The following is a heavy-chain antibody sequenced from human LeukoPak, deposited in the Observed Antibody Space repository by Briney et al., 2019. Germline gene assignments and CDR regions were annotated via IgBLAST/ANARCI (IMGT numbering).Heavy chain of an antibody. V-gene: IGHV1-2*02. CDR3: ARTREGVWGSYSP. J-gene: IGHJ4*02. CDR2: INPKSGGT. D-gene: IGHD3-16*01. CDR1: GGTFSSYA. Sequence: ASVKVSCKASGGTFSSYAISWVRLAPGQGLEWMGWINPKSGGTHYAQKFQGRVSMTRDTSINTVHLELSSLKTNDTAVYYCARTREGVWGSYSPWGQGTLVTVSS.